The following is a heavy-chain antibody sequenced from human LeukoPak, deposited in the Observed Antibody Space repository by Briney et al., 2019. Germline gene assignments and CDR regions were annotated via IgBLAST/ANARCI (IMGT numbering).Heavy chain of an antibody. Sequence: ASVKVSCKASGYTFTGYYMHWVRQAPGQGLEWMGWINPNSGGTNYAQKFQGRVTITADKSTSTAYMELSSLRSEDTAVYYCAGGSVSYDSSGYSEYWGQGTLVTVSS. J-gene: IGHJ4*02. D-gene: IGHD3-22*01. V-gene: IGHV1-2*02. CDR3: AGGSVSYDSSGYSEY. CDR1: GYTFTGYY. CDR2: INPNSGGT.